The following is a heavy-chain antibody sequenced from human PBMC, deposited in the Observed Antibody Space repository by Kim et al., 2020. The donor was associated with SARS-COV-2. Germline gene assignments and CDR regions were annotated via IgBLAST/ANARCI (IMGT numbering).Heavy chain of an antibody. D-gene: IGHD3-22*01. Sequence: YYNPSLKSRVTISVDTSKNQFSLKLSSVTAADTAVYYCARRNYYDSSLDYWGQGTLVTVSS. J-gene: IGHJ4*02. CDR3: ARRNYYDSSLDY. V-gene: IGHV4-39*01.